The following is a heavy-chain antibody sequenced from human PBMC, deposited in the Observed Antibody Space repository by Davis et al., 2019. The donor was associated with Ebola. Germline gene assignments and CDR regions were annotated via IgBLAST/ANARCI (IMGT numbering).Heavy chain of an antibody. D-gene: IGHD3-3*01. J-gene: IGHJ6*03. CDR3: ARGWGHYDFWSGYYRPYYYYYMDV. V-gene: IGHV1-8*03. CDR1: GYTFTSYD. CDR2: MNPNSGNT. Sequence: ASVKVSCKASGYTFTSYDINWVRQATGQGLEWMGWMNPNSGNTGYAQKFQGRVTITRNTYISTAYMELSSLRSEETAVYYCARGWGHYDFWSGYYRPYYYYYMDVWGKGTTVTVSS.